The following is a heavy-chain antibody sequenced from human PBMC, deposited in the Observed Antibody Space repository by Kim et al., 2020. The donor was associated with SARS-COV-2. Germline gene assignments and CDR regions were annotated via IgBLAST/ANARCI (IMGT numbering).Heavy chain of an antibody. CDR3: ARDRGYDILTGYYKGAYYYYYYGMDV. J-gene: IGHJ6*02. CDR1: GYTFTSYY. D-gene: IGHD3-9*01. V-gene: IGHV1-46*01. Sequence: ASVKVSCKASGYTFTSYYMHWVRQAPGQGLEWMGIINPSGGSTSYAQKFQGRVTMTRDTSTSTVYMELSSLRSEDTAVYYCARDRGYDILTGYYKGAYYYYYYGMDVWGQGTTVTVSS. CDR2: INPSGGST.